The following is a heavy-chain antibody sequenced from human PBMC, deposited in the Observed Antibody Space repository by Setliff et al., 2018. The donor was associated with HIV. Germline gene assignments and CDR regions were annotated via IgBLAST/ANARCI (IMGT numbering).Heavy chain of an antibody. Sequence: PGGSLRLSCAASGFTFSDYYMSWIRQAPGKGLEWVSYISSSGTTIYYADSVKGRFTSSRDNAKNSLYLQMNSLRAEDTAVYYCARPNYYDSSGSFDYWGQGTLVTVSS. J-gene: IGHJ4*02. V-gene: IGHV3-11*04. CDR1: GFTFSDYY. CDR2: ISSSGTTI. CDR3: ARPNYYDSSGSFDY. D-gene: IGHD3-22*01.